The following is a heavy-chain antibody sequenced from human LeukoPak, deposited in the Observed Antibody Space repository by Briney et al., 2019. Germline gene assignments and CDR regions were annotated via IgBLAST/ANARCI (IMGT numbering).Heavy chain of an antibody. Sequence: GGSLRLSCAASGFTFSTSVMHWVRQAPGKGLVHVSAINSNGGSTYYGNSVKGRFTISRDNSKNTLYLQMGSLRPEDMAVYYCARLTSTIPDAFDIWGQGTMVSVSS. CDR2: INSNGGST. CDR3: ARLTSTIPDAFDI. D-gene: IGHD3-3*01. CDR1: GFTFSTSV. J-gene: IGHJ3*02. V-gene: IGHV3-64*01.